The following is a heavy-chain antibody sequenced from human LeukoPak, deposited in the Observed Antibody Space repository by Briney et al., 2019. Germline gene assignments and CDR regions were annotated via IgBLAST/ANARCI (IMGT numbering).Heavy chain of an antibody. CDR1: GFTVSSYT. CDR3: AKTPGNAYYYFDY. Sequence: GGSLRLSCAASGFTVSSYTMNWVRLAPGKGLKWVSSISGSAGSTYYADSVKGRFTISRDNSKNTLYLQMNSLRGEDTAVYYCAKTPGNAYYYFDYWGQGTLVTVSS. V-gene: IGHV3-23*01. D-gene: IGHD3-16*01. J-gene: IGHJ4*02. CDR2: ISGSAGST.